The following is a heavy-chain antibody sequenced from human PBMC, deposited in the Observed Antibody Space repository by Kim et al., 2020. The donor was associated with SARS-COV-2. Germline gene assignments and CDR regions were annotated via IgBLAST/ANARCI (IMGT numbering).Heavy chain of an antibody. J-gene: IGHJ6*02. CDR1: GYSFTSYW. CDR3: ARHGGYGGYVVRSRYGMDV. Sequence: GESLKISCKGSGYSFTSYWIGWVRQMPGKGLEWMGIIYPGDSDTRYSPSFQGQVTISADKSISTAYLQWSSLKASDTAMYYCARHGGYGGYVVRSRYGMDVWGQGTTVTVSS. CDR2: IYPGDSDT. V-gene: IGHV5-51*01. D-gene: IGHD5-12*01.